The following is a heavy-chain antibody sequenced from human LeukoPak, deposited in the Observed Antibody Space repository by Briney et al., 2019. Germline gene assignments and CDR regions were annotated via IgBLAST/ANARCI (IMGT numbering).Heavy chain of an antibody. CDR2: ISYDGSNK. J-gene: IGHJ5*02. CDR1: GFTFSSYG. CDR3: AKASHYDSSGYYSPDQTWFDP. Sequence: GRSLRLSCAASGFTFSSYGMHWVRQAPGKGLEWVAVISYDGSNKYYADSVKGRFTISRDNSKNTLYLQMNSLRAEDTAVYYCAKASHYDSSGYYSPDQTWFDPWGQGTLVTVSS. D-gene: IGHD3-22*01. V-gene: IGHV3-30*18.